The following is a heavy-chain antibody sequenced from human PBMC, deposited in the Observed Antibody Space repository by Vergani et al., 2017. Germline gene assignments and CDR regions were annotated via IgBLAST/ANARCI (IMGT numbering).Heavy chain of an antibody. V-gene: IGHV1-69*08. D-gene: IGHD2-15*01. CDR1: GGTFSSYT. J-gene: IGHJ6*02. CDR3: AREFGCSGGSCYSGYYYYGMDV. CDR2: IIPILGIA. Sequence: QVQLVQSGAEVKKPGSSVKVSCKASGGTFSSYTISWVRQAPGQGLEWMGRIIPILGIANYAQKFQGRVTITADKSTSTAYMELSSLRSEDTAVYYCAREFGCSGGSCYSGYYYYGMDVWGQGTTVTVSS.